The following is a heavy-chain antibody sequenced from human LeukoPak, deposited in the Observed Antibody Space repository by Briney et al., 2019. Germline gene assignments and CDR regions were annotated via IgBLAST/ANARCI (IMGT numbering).Heavy chain of an antibody. CDR1: GGTFSSYA. D-gene: IGHD3-3*01. V-gene: IGHV1-69*04. J-gene: IGHJ5*02. CDR2: IIPILGIA. Sequence: ASVKVSCKASGGTFSSYAISWVRQAPGQGLEWMGRIIPILGIANYAQKFQGRVTITADKSTSTAYMELSSLRSEDTAVYYCARDRFYDFWSGSNWFGPWGQGTLVTVSS. CDR3: ARDRFYDFWSGSNWFGP.